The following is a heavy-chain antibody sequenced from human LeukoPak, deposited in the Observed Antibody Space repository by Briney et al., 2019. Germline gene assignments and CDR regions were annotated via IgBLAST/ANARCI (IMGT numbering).Heavy chain of an antibody. V-gene: IGHV4-4*09. D-gene: IGHD3-16*01. CDR3: ARFTYTTRPSDV. J-gene: IGHJ6*04. CDR1: GGSISGYY. Sequence: SETLSLTCSVSGGSISGYYWSWIRQPPGRTLEWIGCIYSSGSTNYNPSLQSRVTMSVDTSMNQFSLRLSSVTAADTAVYYCARFTYTTRPSDVWGKGTTVTVFS. CDR2: IYSSGST.